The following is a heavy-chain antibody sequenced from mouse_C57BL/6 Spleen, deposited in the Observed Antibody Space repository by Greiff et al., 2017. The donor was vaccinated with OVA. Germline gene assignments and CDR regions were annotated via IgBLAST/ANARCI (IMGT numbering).Heavy chain of an antibody. CDR2: IYPGNSDT. J-gene: IGHJ2*01. V-gene: IGHV1-5*01. D-gene: IGHD1-1*01. CDR1: GYTFTSYW. Sequence: VQLQQSGTVLARPGASVKMSCKTSGYTFTSYWMHWVKQRPGQGLEWIGAIYPGNSDTSYNQKFKGKAKLTAVTSDSTAYMELSSLTNEDSAVYYCTHYGSNQNLDYWGQGTTLTVSS. CDR3: THYGSNQNLDY.